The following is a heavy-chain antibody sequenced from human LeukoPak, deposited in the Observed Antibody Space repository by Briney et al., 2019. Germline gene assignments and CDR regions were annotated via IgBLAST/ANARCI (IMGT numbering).Heavy chain of an antibody. D-gene: IGHD5-12*01. J-gene: IGHJ4*02. CDR1: GFTFSSYS. V-gene: IGHV3-30*02. CDR2: IRYDGSNK. Sequence: GGSLRLSCAASGFTFSSYSMNWVRQAPGKGLEWVAFIRYDGSNKYYADSVKGRFTISRDNSKNTLYLQMNSLRAEDTAVYYCAKSGVATIEYYFDYWGQGTLVTVSS. CDR3: AKSGVATIEYYFDY.